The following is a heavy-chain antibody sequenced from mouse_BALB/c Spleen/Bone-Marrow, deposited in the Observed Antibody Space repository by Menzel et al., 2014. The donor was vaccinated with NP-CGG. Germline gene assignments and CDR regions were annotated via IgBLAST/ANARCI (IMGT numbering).Heavy chain of an antibody. CDR1: GFNIKDTY. V-gene: IGHV14-3*02. J-gene: IGHJ3*01. Sequence: QLQQSGAELVKPGASVKLSCTASGFNIKDTYMHWVKQRPEQGLEWIGRIDPANGNTKYDPKFQGKATITADTSSNTAYLQLSSLTSEDTAVYYCAPYYYGSSLFAYWGQGTLVTVSA. CDR3: APYYYGSSLFAY. D-gene: IGHD1-1*01. CDR2: IDPANGNT.